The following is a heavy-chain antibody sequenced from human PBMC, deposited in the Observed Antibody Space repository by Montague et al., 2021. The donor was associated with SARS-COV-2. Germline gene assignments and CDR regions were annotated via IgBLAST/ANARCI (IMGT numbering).Heavy chain of an antibody. CDR3: AKLGYCRGGACFRGGFEF. V-gene: IGHV4-39*05. J-gene: IGHJ4*02. D-gene: IGHD2-15*01. Sequence: SETPSLTCTVSGGSMARSPDYWAWLRQPPGVGLDWIATIHYGGGTYYNLSLQIRVYISVDTSQNQLSLTLASVTAADTAVYYCAKLGYCRGGACFRGGFEFWGQGILVPVSS. CDR1: GGSMARSPDY. CDR2: IHYGGGT.